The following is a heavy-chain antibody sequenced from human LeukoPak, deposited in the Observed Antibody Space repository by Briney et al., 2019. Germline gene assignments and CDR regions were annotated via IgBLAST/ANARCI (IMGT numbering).Heavy chain of an antibody. CDR1: GFTFSDYY. Sequence: GGSLRLSCAASGFTFSDYYMSWIRQAPGKGLEWVSYISSSGSTIYYADSVKGRFTISRDNAKNSLYLQMNSLRTEDTAVYFCARGLYCSSISCGGGLEYWGQGTPVTVSS. J-gene: IGHJ4*02. CDR2: ISSSGSTI. CDR3: ARGLYCSSISCGGGLEY. V-gene: IGHV3-11*04. D-gene: IGHD2-2*01.